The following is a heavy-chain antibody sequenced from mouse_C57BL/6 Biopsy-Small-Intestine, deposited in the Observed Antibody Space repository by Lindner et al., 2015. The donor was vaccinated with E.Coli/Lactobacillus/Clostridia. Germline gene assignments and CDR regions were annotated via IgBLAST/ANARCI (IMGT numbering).Heavy chain of an antibody. Sequence: VQLQESGPELVKPGASVKISCKASGYAFSSSWMNWVKQRPGQGLEWIGRIYPGDGDTNYNGKFKGKATLTADKSSSTAYMQLSSLTSEDSAVYFCARKINYGYFDVWGAGTTVTVSS. V-gene: IGHV1-82*01. CDR2: IYPGDGDT. CDR3: ARKINYGYFDV. CDR1: GYAFSSSW. J-gene: IGHJ1*01.